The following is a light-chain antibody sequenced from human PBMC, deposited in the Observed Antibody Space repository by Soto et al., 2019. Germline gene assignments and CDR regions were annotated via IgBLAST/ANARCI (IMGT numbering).Light chain of an antibody. V-gene: IGKV3-20*01. CDR2: GAS. CDR3: QQYGSSPWT. CDR1: QSVTSNY. Sequence: EILLTQSPGTLSLSPGEGATLSCRASQSVTSNYLAWYQQKPGQAPRLLIYGASSRATGIPDRFSGSGSGADFPLTISRLEPEDFAVYYCQQYGSSPWTFGQGTKVEIK. J-gene: IGKJ1*01.